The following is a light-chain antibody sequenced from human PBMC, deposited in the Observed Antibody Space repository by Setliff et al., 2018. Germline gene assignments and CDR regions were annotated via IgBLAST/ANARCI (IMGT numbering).Light chain of an antibody. Sequence: QSVLAQPASVSGSPGQSITLSCTGTSSDVGGYNYVSWYQQHPGKAPKLMIYDVSNRPSGVSNRFSGSKSGNTASLTISGLQAEDEADYYCISYTSSNTLDVFGTGTKVTVL. CDR1: SSDVGGYNY. V-gene: IGLV2-14*03. J-gene: IGLJ1*01. CDR3: ISYTSSNTLDV. CDR2: DVS.